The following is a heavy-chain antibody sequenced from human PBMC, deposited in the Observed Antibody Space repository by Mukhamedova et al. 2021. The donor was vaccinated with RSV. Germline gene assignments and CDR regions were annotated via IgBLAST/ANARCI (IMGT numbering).Heavy chain of an antibody. J-gene: IGHJ6*04. CDR3: ASVGLDYYVLDV. D-gene: IGHD3-16*01. CDR2: ISYDGSNK. Sequence: TFSSYAMHWVRQAPGKGLEWVAVISYDGSNKYSEDSVKGRFTISRVNSKNTRYLQMNSLSAEDTAVYYCASVGLDYYVLDVWGKGT. CDR1: TFSSYA. V-gene: IGHV3-30*01.